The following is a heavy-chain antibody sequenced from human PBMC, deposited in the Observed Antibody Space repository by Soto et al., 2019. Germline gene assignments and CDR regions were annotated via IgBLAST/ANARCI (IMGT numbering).Heavy chain of an antibody. CDR2: IYHSGST. CDR1: GGSISSGGYS. D-gene: IGHD6-19*01. Sequence: QLQLQESGSGLVKPSQTLSLTCAVSGGSISSGGYSWSWIRQPPGKGLEWIGYIYHSGSTYYNPSLKRRVTISVDRSKTQFSLKLRSVTAADTAVYYCARAGGLGAVAADYWGQGTLVTVSS. CDR3: ARAGGLGAVAADY. V-gene: IGHV4-30-2*01. J-gene: IGHJ4*02.